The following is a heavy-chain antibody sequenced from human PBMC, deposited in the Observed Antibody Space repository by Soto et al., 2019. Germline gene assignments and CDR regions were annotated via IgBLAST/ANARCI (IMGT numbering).Heavy chain of an antibody. CDR1: VYSFTSYW. CDR2: IDPTDSYT. D-gene: IGHD3-3*01. V-gene: IGHV5-10-1*01. Sequence: PGESLKISCKCSVYSFTSYWISWLRQMPGKGLEWMGRIDPTDSYTNYSPSFQGHVTISADKSISTAYLQWSSLKASDTAMYYCARHLYYDFWSGYPYGMDVWGQGTTVTVSS. CDR3: ARHLYYDFWSGYPYGMDV. J-gene: IGHJ6*02.